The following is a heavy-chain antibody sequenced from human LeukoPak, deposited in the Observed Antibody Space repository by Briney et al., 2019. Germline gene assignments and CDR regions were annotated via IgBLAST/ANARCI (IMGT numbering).Heavy chain of an antibody. D-gene: IGHD3-16*02. CDR3: AKRAFGGVIVMPEGNYFDY. CDR2: ISGSGGST. V-gene: IGHV3-23*01. CDR1: GFTFSSYA. J-gene: IGHJ4*02. Sequence: GGSLRLSCAASGFTFSSYAMSWVRQAPGKGLEWVSAISGSGGSTYYADSVKGRFTISRDNSKNTLYLQMNSLRAEDTAVYYCAKRAFGGVIVMPEGNYFDYWGQGTLVTVSS.